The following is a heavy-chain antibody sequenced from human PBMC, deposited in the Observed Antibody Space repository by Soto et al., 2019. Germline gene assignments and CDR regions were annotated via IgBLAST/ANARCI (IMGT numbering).Heavy chain of an antibody. J-gene: IGHJ3*02. V-gene: IGHV4-39*01. CDR3: ARPPQCSGGSCYLSGGAFDI. CDR1: GPSISSSSYY. CDR2: IYYSGST. D-gene: IGHD2-15*01. Sequence: SETLSLTCTVSGPSISSSSYYWGWIRQPPGKGLEWIGSIYYSGSTYYNPSLKSRVTISVDTSKNQFSLKLSSVTAADTAVYYCARPPQCSGGSCYLSGGAFDIWGQGTMVT.